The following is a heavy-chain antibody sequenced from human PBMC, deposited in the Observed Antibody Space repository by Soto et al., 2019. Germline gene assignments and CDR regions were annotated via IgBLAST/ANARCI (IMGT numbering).Heavy chain of an antibody. D-gene: IGHD4-17*01. J-gene: IGHJ5*02. CDR3: AHRTITVTLWFAP. Sequence: QITLKASGPTLVKPTQTLTLTCTFSGFSLTTSGVGVGWLRQPPGQALEWLALIYWDDDKPSSPSLKSRLTISKNTSKKQVVLTRTNMDPADRATYFCAHRTITVTLWFAPWAQGTLITVSS. V-gene: IGHV2-5*02. CDR1: GFSLTTSGVG. CDR2: IYWDDDK.